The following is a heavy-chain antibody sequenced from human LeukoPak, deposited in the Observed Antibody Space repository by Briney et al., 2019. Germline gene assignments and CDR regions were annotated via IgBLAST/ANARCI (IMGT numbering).Heavy chain of an antibody. J-gene: IGHJ4*02. CDR2: ITSSGSTV. V-gene: IGHV3-11*04. Sequence: NPGGSLRLSCAASGFTFSDYYMTWIRQAPGKGLEWVSYITSSGSTVYYADSVRGRFTISRDNAKNSLYLQMNSLRAEDTAVYYCAKDMSVPDYWGQGTLVTVSS. CDR1: GFTFSDYY. D-gene: IGHD2-2*01. CDR3: AKDMSVPDY.